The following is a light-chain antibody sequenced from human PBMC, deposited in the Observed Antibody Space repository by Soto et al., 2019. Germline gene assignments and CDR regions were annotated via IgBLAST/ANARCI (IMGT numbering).Light chain of an antibody. CDR2: AAS. CDR3: QQSYSTPH. V-gene: IGKV1-39*01. Sequence: DIQVTQSPSSLSASVGDRVTITCRASQSISSYLNWYQQKPGKAPKLLIYAASSLQNGVPLRFSGSGSGTDFTLTISSLQPEDSATYYCQQSYSTPHFGQGTKLEIK. J-gene: IGKJ2*01. CDR1: QSISSY.